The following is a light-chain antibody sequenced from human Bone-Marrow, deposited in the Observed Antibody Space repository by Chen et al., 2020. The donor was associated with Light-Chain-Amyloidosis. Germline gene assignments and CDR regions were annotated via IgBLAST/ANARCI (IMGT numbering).Light chain of an antibody. V-gene: IGLV3-25*03. Sequence: SYELTQPPSVSVSPGQTARITCSGDDLPTKYAYWYQQKPGQAPVQVIHRDTERPSGISERFSGSSSGTTGTLTISGVQAEDEADYHCQSADSSGTYEVIFGGGTKLTVL. CDR3: QSADSSGTYEVI. J-gene: IGLJ2*01. CDR2: RDT. CDR1: DLPTKY.